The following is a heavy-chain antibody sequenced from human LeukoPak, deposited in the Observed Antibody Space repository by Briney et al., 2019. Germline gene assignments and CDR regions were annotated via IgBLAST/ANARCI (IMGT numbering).Heavy chain of an antibody. V-gene: IGHV3-30*02. D-gene: IGHD2-2*01. Sequence: GGSLRLSCAASGFTFSSYGMHWVRQAPGKGLEWVAFIRYDGSNKYYADSVKGRFTISRDNSKNTLYLQMNSLRAEDTAVYYCARGGKYCSSTSCYNPRFDYWGQGTLVTVSS. J-gene: IGHJ4*02. CDR1: GFTFSSYG. CDR2: IRYDGSNK. CDR3: ARGGKYCSSTSCYNPRFDY.